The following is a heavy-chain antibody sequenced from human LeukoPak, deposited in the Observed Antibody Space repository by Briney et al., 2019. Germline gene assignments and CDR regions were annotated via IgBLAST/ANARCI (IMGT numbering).Heavy chain of an antibody. Sequence: GGSLRLSCAASGFTFSNYAMNWVRQAPEKGLEWVSYSSSGSSTIYYADSVKGRFTISRDNAKNSLYLQMNSLRDEDTAVYYCAREVHGYSYGTFDYWGQGTLVTVSS. J-gene: IGHJ4*02. D-gene: IGHD5-18*01. CDR3: AREVHGYSYGTFDY. CDR2: SSSGSSTI. V-gene: IGHV3-48*02. CDR1: GFTFSNYA.